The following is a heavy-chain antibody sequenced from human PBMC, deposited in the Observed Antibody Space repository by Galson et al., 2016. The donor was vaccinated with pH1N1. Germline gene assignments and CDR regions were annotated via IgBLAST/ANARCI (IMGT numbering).Heavy chain of an antibody. CDR1: GGTLSRHT. J-gene: IGHJ6*02. CDR3: ATETGSSGMGV. Sequence: QSGAEVKQPGESLKISCKASGGTLSRHTISWVRQAPGQGLEWMGRILPIVGITNYAQKLQGRVTIIADRFTSTVPMELSGLTSDDTAVYYCATETGSSGMGVWDQGTTVTVSS. CDR2: ILPIVGIT. V-gene: IGHV1-69*02. D-gene: IGHD3-10*01.